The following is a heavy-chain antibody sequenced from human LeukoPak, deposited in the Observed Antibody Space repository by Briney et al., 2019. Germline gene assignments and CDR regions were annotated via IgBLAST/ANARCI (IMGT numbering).Heavy chain of an antibody. D-gene: IGHD1-26*01. V-gene: IGHV3-74*01. Sequence: GSLSLSCEASGFAFSRYWMHWVRPVPGKGLEWVSRLNEDGRTTTYPDSVQGRVAISRDNNKNTLYLVMYSLRVDDTALYFCARDLGGRAGSWGQGTLVTVSS. CDR2: LNEDGRTT. J-gene: IGHJ1*01. CDR3: ARDLGGRAGS. CDR1: GFAFSRYW.